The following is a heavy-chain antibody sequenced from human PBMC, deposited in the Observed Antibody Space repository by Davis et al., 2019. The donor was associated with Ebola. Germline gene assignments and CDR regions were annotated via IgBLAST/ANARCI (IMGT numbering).Heavy chain of an antibody. D-gene: IGHD5-12*01. CDR3: ASGVDGPYYFDY. Sequence: ASVKVSCKASGYTFTSYGISWVRQAPGQGLEWMGWISAYNGNTNYAQKLQGRVTMTTDTSTSTAYMELSSLRSEDTAVYYCASGVDGPYYFDYWGQGTLVTVSS. CDR2: ISAYNGNT. J-gene: IGHJ4*02. CDR1: GYTFTSYG. V-gene: IGHV1-18*01.